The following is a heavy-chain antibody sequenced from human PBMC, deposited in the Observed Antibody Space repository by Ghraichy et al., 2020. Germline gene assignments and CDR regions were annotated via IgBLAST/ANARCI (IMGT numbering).Heavy chain of an antibody. Sequence: SETLSLTCTVSGGSISSSSYYWGWIRQPPGKGLEWIGSIYYSGSTYYNPSLKSRVTISVDTSKNQFSLKLSSVTAADTAVYYCARQVPHRRGWFDPWRQGTLVTVSS. J-gene: IGHJ5*02. CDR3: ARQVPHRRGWFDP. CDR2: IYYSGST. CDR1: GGSISSSSYY. V-gene: IGHV4-39*01. D-gene: IGHD4/OR15-4a*01.